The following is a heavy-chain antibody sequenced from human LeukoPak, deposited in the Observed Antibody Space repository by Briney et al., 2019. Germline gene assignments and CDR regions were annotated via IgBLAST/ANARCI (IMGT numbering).Heavy chain of an antibody. CDR1: GFTFSSYW. Sequence: PGRSLTLSCAASGFTFSSYWMSWVRQAHGKGREWVAKIKQDGSEKYYVDSVKGRFTISRDNAKNSLYLQMNSLRAEDTAVYYCAREAGSGGSLGSDYWGQGTLVTVSS. CDR3: AREAGSGGSLGSDY. CDR2: IKQDGSEK. V-gene: IGHV3-7*01. D-gene: IGHD2-15*01. J-gene: IGHJ4*02.